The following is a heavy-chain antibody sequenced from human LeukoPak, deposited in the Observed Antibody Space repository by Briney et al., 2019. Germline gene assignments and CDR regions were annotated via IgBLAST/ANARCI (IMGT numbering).Heavy chain of an antibody. CDR3: ASEDFDWSSRPSDY. CDR2: IYHSGST. CDR1: GYSISSGCY. J-gene: IGHJ4*02. Sequence: SETLSLTCTVSGYSISSGCYWGWIRQPPGKGLEWIGSIYHSGSTYYNPSLKSRVTISVDTSKNQFSLKLSSVTAADTAVYYCASEDFDWSSRPSDYWGQGTLVTVSS. D-gene: IGHD3-9*01. V-gene: IGHV4-38-2*02.